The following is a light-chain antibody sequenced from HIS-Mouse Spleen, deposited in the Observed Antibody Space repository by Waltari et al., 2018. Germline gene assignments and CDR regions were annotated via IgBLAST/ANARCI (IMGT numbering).Light chain of an antibody. CDR1: SSDVGGYNY. Sequence: QSALTQPASVSGSPGQSITISCTGTSSDVGGYNYVSWYQQHPGKAPKPMIYDDSNWPSRVSNRFSGSKSGNTASLTISGLQAEDEADYYCSSYTSSSFNVVFGGGTKLTVL. CDR2: DDS. CDR3: SSYTSSSFNVV. J-gene: IGLJ2*01. V-gene: IGLV2-14*03.